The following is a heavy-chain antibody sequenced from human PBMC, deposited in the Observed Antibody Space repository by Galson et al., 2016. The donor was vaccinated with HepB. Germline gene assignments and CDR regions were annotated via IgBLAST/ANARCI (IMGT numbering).Heavy chain of an antibody. D-gene: IGHD6-6*01. J-gene: IGHJ4*02. CDR1: GFTFNKFP. CDR3: ARDKFPQLPLAYLDF. Sequence: YLRLSCAASGFTFNKFPMPWVRQAPGKGLEWVALISYDGTTTFYADAVKGRFTVSRDNSRNTLYLDMNTLRPDDSATYFWARDKFPQLPLAYLDFWGQGTLVTVSS. V-gene: IGHV3-30-3*01. CDR2: ISYDGTTT.